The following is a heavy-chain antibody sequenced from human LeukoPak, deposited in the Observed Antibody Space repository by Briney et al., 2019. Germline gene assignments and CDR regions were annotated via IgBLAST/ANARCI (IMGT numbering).Heavy chain of an antibody. CDR1: GYTFTSYG. D-gene: IGHD2-2*01. V-gene: IGHV1-18*01. CDR3: AREEGDIVVVPAPDY. Sequence: ASVKVSCKASGYTFTSYGISWVRQAPGQGLEWMGWISAYNGNTNYAQKLQGRVTMTTDTSTSTAYMELRSLRSDDTAVYYCAREEGDIVVVPAPDYWGQGTLVTVSS. J-gene: IGHJ4*02. CDR2: ISAYNGNT.